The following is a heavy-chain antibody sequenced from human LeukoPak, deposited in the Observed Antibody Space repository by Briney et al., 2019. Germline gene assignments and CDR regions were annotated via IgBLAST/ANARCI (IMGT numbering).Heavy chain of an antibody. CDR2: ISSSSSYI. Sequence: GGSLRLSCAASGFTFSSYSMNWVRQAPGKGLEWVSSISSSSSYIYYADSVKGRFTISRDNAKNSLYLQMNSLRAEDTAVYYCARDLLNYDILTSYPNDYWGQGTLVTVSS. CDR1: GFTFSSYS. V-gene: IGHV3-21*01. CDR3: ARDLLNYDILTSYPNDY. J-gene: IGHJ4*02. D-gene: IGHD3-9*01.